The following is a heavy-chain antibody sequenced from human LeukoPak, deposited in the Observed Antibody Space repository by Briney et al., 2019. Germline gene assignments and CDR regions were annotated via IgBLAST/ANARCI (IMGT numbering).Heavy chain of an antibody. J-gene: IGHJ4*02. CDR3: ASDIVVVPAAPPD. D-gene: IGHD2-2*01. Sequence: SETLSLTCTVSGGSMSSYYWSWIRQPPGKGLEWIGYIYYSGSTNYNPSLKSRVTISVDTSKNQFSLKLSSVTAADTAVYYCASDIVVVPAAPPDWGQGTLVTVSS. CDR1: GGSMSSYY. V-gene: IGHV4-59*08. CDR2: IYYSGST.